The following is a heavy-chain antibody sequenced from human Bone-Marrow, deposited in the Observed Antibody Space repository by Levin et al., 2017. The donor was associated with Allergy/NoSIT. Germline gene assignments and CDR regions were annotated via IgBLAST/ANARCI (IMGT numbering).Heavy chain of an antibody. Sequence: PEASVKVSCKVSGYTFTESAMHWVRQAPGKGLEWVGGVIPELNEAVYAQNFQGRVTMTEDRSTDTAYMELTSLRSEDTAVYYCTTAKIQHFYHYGMDVWGQGTTVIVSS. CDR2: VIPELNEA. CDR1: GYTFTESA. V-gene: IGHV1-24*01. J-gene: IGHJ6*02. D-gene: IGHD3-3*02. CDR3: TTAKIQHFYHYGMDV.